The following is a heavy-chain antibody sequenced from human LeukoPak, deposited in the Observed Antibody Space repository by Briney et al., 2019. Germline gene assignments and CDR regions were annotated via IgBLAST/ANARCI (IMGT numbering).Heavy chain of an antibody. J-gene: IGHJ5*02. Sequence: PSETLSLTCAVYGGSFCGYYWSWIRQPPGKGLEWIGEINHSGSTNYNPSLKSRVTISVDTSKNQFSLKLSSVTAADTAVYYCAKGLQLGWFDPWGQGTLVTVSS. CDR2: INHSGST. D-gene: IGHD5-24*01. CDR3: AKGLQLGWFDP. V-gene: IGHV4-34*01. CDR1: GGSFCGYY.